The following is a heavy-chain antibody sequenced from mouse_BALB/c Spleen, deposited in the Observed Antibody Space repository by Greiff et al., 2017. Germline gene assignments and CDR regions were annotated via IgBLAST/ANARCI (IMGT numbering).Heavy chain of an antibody. CDR3: ARRRGYYYGSSYNYYAMDY. CDR1: GYTFTSYW. Sequence: VQLQQPGAELVKPGASVKLSCKASGYTFTSYWMHWVKQRPGQGLEWIGEINPSNGRTNYNEKFKSKATLTVDKSSSTAYMQLSSLTSEDSAVDYCARRRGYYYGSSYNYYAMDYWGQGTSVTVSS. D-gene: IGHD1-1*01. V-gene: IGHV1S81*02. J-gene: IGHJ4*01. CDR2: INPSNGRT.